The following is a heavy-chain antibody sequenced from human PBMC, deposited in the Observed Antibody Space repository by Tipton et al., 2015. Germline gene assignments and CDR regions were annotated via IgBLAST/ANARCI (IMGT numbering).Heavy chain of an antibody. CDR1: GGSISSSSYY. V-gene: IGHV4-39*07. D-gene: IGHD1-1*01. CDR3: ARSQLDWFDP. J-gene: IGHJ5*02. CDR2: IYYSGNT. Sequence: TLSLTCTVSGGSISSSSYYWGWIRQPPGMGLEWIGSIYYSGNTYYNPSLRSRVTISVDTSKNQFSLNLSSVTAADTAVYYCARSQLDWFDPWGQGTLVTVSS.